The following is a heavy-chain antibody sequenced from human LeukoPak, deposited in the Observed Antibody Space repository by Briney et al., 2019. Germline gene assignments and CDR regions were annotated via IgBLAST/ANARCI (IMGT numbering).Heavy chain of an antibody. J-gene: IGHJ4*02. D-gene: IGHD3-10*01. CDR3: ARDLSCYYGSGSHS. CDR1: GYTCTGYY. CDR2: INPNSGGT. Sequence: ASVKLSCKASGYTCTGYYMHWVRQAPGQGLEWMGWINPNSGGTNCAQKFQGWVTMTRDTSISTAYLELGRLRSDDTAVYYCARDLSCYYGSGSHSWGEGALVTVSS. V-gene: IGHV1-2*04.